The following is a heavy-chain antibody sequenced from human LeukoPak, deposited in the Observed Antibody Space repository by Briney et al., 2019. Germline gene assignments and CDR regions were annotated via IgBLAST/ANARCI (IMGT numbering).Heavy chain of an antibody. CDR1: GFTFSSYA. V-gene: IGHV3-23*01. Sequence: GGSLRLSCAASGFTFSSYAMSWVCQAPGKGLEWVSAISGSGGSTYYADSVKGRFTISRDNSKNTLYLQMNSLRAEDTAVYYGAKTTVAYYYYYGMDVWGQGTTVTVSS. D-gene: IGHD4-17*01. CDR2: ISGSGGST. J-gene: IGHJ6*02. CDR3: AKTTVAYYYYYGMDV.